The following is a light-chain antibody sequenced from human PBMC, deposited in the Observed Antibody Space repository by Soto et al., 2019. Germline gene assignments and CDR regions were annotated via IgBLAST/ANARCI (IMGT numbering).Light chain of an antibody. V-gene: IGKV1-5*01. CDR3: QHYYNYPWT. CDR1: QSISTW. CDR2: DAS. Sequence: DLQMTQSPSSLSASVGDRVSITCRASQSISTWLAWYQQQPGGAPRLLIYDASSLQSGVPSRFSGNGSGTEFTLTISSLQPDDFSSYYCQHYYNYPWTFGQGTKV. J-gene: IGKJ1*01.